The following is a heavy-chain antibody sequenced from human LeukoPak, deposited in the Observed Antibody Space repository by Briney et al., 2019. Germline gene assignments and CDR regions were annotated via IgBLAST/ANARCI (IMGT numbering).Heavy chain of an antibody. CDR3: ARMGGGRWELHFDY. Sequence: SVKVSCKASGGTFSSYASSWVRQAPGQGLEWMGGIIPIFGTANYAQTFQGRVTITTDESTSTAYMELSSLRSEDTAVYYCARMGGGRWELHFDYWGQGTLVTVSS. D-gene: IGHD1-26*01. V-gene: IGHV1-69*05. J-gene: IGHJ4*02. CDR2: IIPIFGTA. CDR1: GGTFSSYA.